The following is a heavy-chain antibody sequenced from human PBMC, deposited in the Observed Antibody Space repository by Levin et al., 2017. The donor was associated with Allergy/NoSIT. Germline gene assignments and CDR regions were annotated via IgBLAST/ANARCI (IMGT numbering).Heavy chain of an antibody. CDR1: GFTFSDYY. CDR3: ARQRGYSYGYVDY. V-gene: IGHV3-11*01. CDR2: ISSSGSTI. J-gene: IGHJ4*02. Sequence: GESLKISCAASGFTFSDYYMSWIRQAPGKGLEWVSYISSSGSTIYYADSVKGRFTISRDNAKNSLYLQMNSLRAEDTAVYYCARQRGYSYGYVDYWGQGTLVTVSS. D-gene: IGHD5-18*01.